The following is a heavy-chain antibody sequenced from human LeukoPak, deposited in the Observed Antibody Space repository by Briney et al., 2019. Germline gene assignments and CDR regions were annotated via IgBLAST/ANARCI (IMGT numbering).Heavy chain of an antibody. V-gene: IGHV1-18*01. CDR1: GYTFTSYG. CDR2: ISAYNGNT. D-gene: IGHD3-22*01. CDR3: ARDGGPFPDSSGYYLYY. Sequence: ASVTVSCKASGYTFTSYGISWVRQAPGQGLEWMGWISAYNGNTNYAQKLQGRVTMTTDTSTSTAYMELRSLRSDDTAVYYCARDGGPFPDSSGYYLYYWGQGTLVTVSS. J-gene: IGHJ4*02.